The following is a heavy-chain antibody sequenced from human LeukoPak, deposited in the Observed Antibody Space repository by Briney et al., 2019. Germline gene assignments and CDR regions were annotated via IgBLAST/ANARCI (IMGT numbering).Heavy chain of an antibody. J-gene: IGHJ4*02. CDR3: AKDIAWRGDTAIAQ. D-gene: IGHD5-18*01. V-gene: IGHV3-43*01. CDR2: ISWDGGST. Sequence: PGGSLRLSCAASGFTFDDYTMHWVRQTPGKGLEWVSLISWDGGSTYYADSVKGRFTISRDNSKNSLYLQMNSLRTEDTALYYCAKDIAWRGDTAIAQWGQGTLVTVSS. CDR1: GFTFDDYT.